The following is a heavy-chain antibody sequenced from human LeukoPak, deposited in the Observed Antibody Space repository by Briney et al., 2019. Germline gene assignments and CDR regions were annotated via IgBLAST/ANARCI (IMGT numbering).Heavy chain of an antibody. J-gene: IGHJ5*02. V-gene: IGHV5-51*01. Sequence: KPGESLTLSRTGSGYSFTSYWIGWVRHMPGKGLEWLGIIYPGDSHTIYSPSFPGQLTISADKSISTAYLQWSSLKASDTAMYYCARVGGSFPKYNWFYRWGQGTLVTVSS. CDR2: IYPGDSHT. CDR3: ARVGGSFPKYNWFYR. D-gene: IGHD1-26*01. CDR1: GYSFTSYW.